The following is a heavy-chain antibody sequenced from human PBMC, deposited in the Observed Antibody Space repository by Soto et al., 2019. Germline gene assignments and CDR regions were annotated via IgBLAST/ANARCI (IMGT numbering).Heavy chain of an antibody. Sequence: QVQLQESGPGLVKPSETLSVTCTVSGGSVSSRSHFWSWIRQPPGGGLQWIGYIFYSGSTNYNPSLKSRGTLSVDTSRNQFSLRLTSVTAADTAFYYCARYDAESGSNKIDPWGQGTLVTVSS. V-gene: IGHV4-61*01. CDR1: GGSVSSRSHF. J-gene: IGHJ5*02. CDR2: IFYSGST. CDR3: ARYDAESGSNKIDP. D-gene: IGHD5-12*01.